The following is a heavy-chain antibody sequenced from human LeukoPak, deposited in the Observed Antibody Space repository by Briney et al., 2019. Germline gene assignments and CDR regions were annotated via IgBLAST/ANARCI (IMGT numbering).Heavy chain of an antibody. CDR3: AREKAVTGIFGVDSY. D-gene: IGHD3-3*01. CDR1: GFTFSRQN. Sequence: PGGSLRLFCAASGFTFSRQNMSWVRQAPGKGLEWVSSISSSSSYIYYADSVKGRFTISRDNDKNSLYLQMNSVRAEDTAVYFCAREKAVTGIFGVDSYWGQGTLVTVSS. CDR2: ISSSSSYI. J-gene: IGHJ4*02. V-gene: IGHV3-21*01.